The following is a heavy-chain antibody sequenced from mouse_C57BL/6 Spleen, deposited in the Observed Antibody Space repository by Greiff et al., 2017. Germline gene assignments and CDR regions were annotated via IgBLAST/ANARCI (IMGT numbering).Heavy chain of an antibody. J-gene: IGHJ4*01. Sequence: EVKVVESGGGLVQPGGSRKLSCAASGFTFSSFGMHWVSQAPEKGLEWVAYISSGSSTIYYADTVKGRFTISRDNPKNTLFLHMPSLRSEDTAMYYCAISEAMDYWGQGTSVTVSS. CDR2: ISSGSSTI. V-gene: IGHV5-17*02. CDR1: GFTFSSFG. CDR3: AISEAMDY.